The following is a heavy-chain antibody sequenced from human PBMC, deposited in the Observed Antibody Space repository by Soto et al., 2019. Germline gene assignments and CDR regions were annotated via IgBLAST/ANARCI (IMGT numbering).Heavy chain of an antibody. CDR1: GDSISKISYY. V-gene: IGHV4-39*01. CDR2: IYYRGRT. Sequence: SETLSLTCSVSGDSISKISYYWAWIRQPPGKGLEWIGSIYYRGRTYHNPSLKSRVTMSVDTSKNQFSLNLSSVTASDTAVYCCERRGTKSYMAPTTYFDTWGQGALVTVSS. J-gene: IGHJ4*02. D-gene: IGHD1-1*01. CDR3: ERRGTKSYMAPTTYFDT.